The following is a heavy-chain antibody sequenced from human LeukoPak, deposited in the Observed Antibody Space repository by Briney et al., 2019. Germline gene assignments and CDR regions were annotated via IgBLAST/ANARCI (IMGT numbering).Heavy chain of an antibody. CDR2: ISSGSSYI. J-gene: IGHJ4*02. CDR1: GFTFSSYS. V-gene: IGHV3-21*01. D-gene: IGHD6-6*01. CDR3: ARDLGSSSSF. Sequence: PGGSLRLSCAASGFTFSSYSMNWVRQAPGEGLEWVSSISSGSSYIYYADSVKGRFTISRDNAKNSLYLQMNSLRAEDTAVYYCARDLGSSSSFWGQGTLVTVSS.